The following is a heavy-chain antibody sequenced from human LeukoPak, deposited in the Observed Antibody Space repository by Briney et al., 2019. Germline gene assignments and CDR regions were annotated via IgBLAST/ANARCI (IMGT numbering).Heavy chain of an antibody. V-gene: IGHV3-7*01. CDR2: IKQDGSEK. CDR1: GFTFSNYW. J-gene: IGHJ4*02. CDR3: ASMKGSGTYSSFDY. D-gene: IGHD3-10*01. Sequence: GGSLRLSCAASGFTFSNYWMSWVRQAPGKGLEWVANIKQDGSEKYYIDSVKGRFTISRDNAKNSLYLQMNSLRVEEAAVYYCASMKGSGTYSSFDYWGQGTLVTVSS.